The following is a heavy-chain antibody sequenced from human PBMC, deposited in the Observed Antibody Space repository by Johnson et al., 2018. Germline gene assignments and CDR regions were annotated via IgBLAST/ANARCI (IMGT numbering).Heavy chain of an antibody. V-gene: IGHV3-30-3*01. CDR3: VRSRGAMGVLDV. CDR2: TSHAGSDQ. CDR1: GFTFSPYA. Sequence: QVQLVQSGGGVVQPGRSLRLSCAASGFTFSPYAMHWVRQAPGKGLEWVAVTSHAGSDQYYIDSVKGRFSISRDNSKNTLFLQMNSLRTDDTAVYYCVRSRGAMGVLDVWGQGTMVTVAS. D-gene: IGHD3-10*01. J-gene: IGHJ3*01.